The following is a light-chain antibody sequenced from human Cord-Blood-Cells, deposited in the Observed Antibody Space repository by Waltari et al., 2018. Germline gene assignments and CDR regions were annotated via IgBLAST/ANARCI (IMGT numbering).Light chain of an antibody. CDR3: QQYDSSPPYT. CDR1: RVISSN. V-gene: IGKV3-15*01. Sequence: IVMPHSAATSLSPAGEATTPSSRTRRVISSNLAWYQQKPGQAPRLLIYGASTRATGIPARFSGSGSGTDFTLTISSLQSEDFAVYYCQQYDSSPPYTFGQGTKLEIK. J-gene: IGKJ2*01. CDR2: GAS.